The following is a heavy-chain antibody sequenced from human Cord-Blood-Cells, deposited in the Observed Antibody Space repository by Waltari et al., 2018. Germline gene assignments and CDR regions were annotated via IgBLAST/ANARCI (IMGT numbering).Heavy chain of an antibody. CDR2: MNPNSGNT. V-gene: IGHV1-8*02. CDR3: ARVERTGFTYWYFDL. CDR1: GFTFTSSA. J-gene: IGHJ2*01. D-gene: IGHD1-1*01. Sequence: QLVQSGPEVKKPGTSVKVSCKASGFTFTSSAVQWVRQARGQGLEWMGWMNPNSGNTGYAQKFQGRVTMTRNTSISTAYMELSSLRSEDTAVYYCARVERTGFTYWYFDLWGRGTLVTVSS.